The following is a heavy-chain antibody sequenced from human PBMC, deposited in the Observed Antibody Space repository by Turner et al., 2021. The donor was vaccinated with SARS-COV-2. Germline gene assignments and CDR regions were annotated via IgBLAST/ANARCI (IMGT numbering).Heavy chain of an antibody. CDR2: ISGRTDTI. V-gene: IGHV3-21*01. Sequence: EVQLVESGGGLVKPGGSLRLSCAASGFTFSSYSMNWVRQAPGKGLEWVSSISGRTDTIYYADSVRGRVTISRDNAKNSLYLQMNGLRAEDTAVYYCARARWHYYDSSGYYPDAFDIWGQGTMVTVSS. J-gene: IGHJ3*02. CDR3: ARARWHYYDSSGYYPDAFDI. CDR1: GFTFSSYS. D-gene: IGHD3-22*01.